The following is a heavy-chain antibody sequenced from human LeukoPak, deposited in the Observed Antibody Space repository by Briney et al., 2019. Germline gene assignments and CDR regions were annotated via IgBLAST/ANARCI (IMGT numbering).Heavy chain of an antibody. Sequence: PSQTLSLTCTVSGGSISSGDYYWSWIRQPPGKGLEWIGYIYYSGSTYYNPSLKSRVTISVDTSNNQSSLKLSSVTAADTAVYYCASEGTGTDAFDIWGQGTMVTVSS. J-gene: IGHJ3*02. V-gene: IGHV4-30-4*08. D-gene: IGHD1/OR15-1a*01. CDR1: GGSISSGDYY. CDR3: ASEGTGTDAFDI. CDR2: IYYSGST.